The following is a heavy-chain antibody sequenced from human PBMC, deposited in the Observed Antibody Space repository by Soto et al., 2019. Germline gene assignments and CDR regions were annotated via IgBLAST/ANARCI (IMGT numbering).Heavy chain of an antibody. CDR2: TYYRSKWYN. CDR1: DSVSSNSAA. D-gene: IGHD3-22*01. CDR3: ARDLGFDSEGTFEY. Sequence: DSVSSNSAACNLIRQSPSRGLELLGRTYYRSKWYNDYAVSVKSRITINPDTSKNQFSLQLNSVTPEDTAVYYCARDLGFDSEGTFEYWGQGTLLSVSS. V-gene: IGHV6-1*01. J-gene: IGHJ4*02.